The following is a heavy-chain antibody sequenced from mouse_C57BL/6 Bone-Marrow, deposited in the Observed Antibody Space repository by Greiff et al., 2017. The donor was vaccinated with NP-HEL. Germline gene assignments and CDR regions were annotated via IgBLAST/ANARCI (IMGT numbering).Heavy chain of an antibody. CDR1: GYTFTSYW. D-gene: IGHD1-1*01. CDR2: INPSSGYT. CDR3: ARVTTVVATHFDY. V-gene: IGHV1-7*01. Sequence: VQPVESGAELAKPGASVKLSCKASGYTFTSYWMHWVKQRPGQGLEWIGYINPSSGYTKYNQKFKDKATLTADKSSSTAYMQLSSLTYEDSAVYYCARVTTVVATHFDYWGQGTTLTVSS. J-gene: IGHJ2*01.